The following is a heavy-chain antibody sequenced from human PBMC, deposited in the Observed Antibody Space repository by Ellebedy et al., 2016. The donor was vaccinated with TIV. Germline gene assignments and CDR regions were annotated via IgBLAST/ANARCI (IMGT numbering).Heavy chain of an antibody. CDR2: IGSNGGST. CDR1: GFPFSSYP. CDR3: VKIVATIRDRDY. D-gene: IGHD5-12*01. V-gene: IGHV3-64D*06. J-gene: IGHJ4*02. Sequence: GESLKISCSASGFPFSSYPMHWVRQAPGKGLEYVSAIGSNGGSTYYADSVKGRFTISRDNSKNTLYLQMSSLRAEDTAEYYCVKIVATIRDRDYWGQGTLVTVSS.